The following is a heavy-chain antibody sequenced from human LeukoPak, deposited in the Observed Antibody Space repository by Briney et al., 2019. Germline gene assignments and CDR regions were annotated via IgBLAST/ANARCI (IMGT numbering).Heavy chain of an antibody. J-gene: IGHJ4*02. CDR3: ARTGGTGKYTYNFDY. CDR2: IKQDGSEK. D-gene: IGHD3-10*01. CDR1: GFTFNTYR. V-gene: IGHV3-7*05. Sequence: GGSLRLSCAASGFTFNTYRMSWVRQAPGKGLEWMANIKQDGSEKNYVDSVKGRFTISRDNAENSLFLQMNSLRAEDTAVYYCARTGGTGKYTYNFDYWGQGILVIVSS.